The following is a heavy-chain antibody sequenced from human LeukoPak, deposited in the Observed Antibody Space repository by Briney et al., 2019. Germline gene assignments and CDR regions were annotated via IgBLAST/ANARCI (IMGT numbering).Heavy chain of an antibody. CDR3: ARGRVYYDILTGYYNRGFDY. Sequence: PSETLSLTCTVSGGSISSGDYYWSWIRQPPGKGLEWIGEINHSGSTNYNPSLKSRVTISVDTSKNQFSLKLSSVTAADTAVYYCARGRVYYDILTGYYNRGFDYWGQGTLVTVSS. D-gene: IGHD3-9*01. J-gene: IGHJ4*02. V-gene: IGHV4-39*07. CDR2: INHSGST. CDR1: GGSISSGDYY.